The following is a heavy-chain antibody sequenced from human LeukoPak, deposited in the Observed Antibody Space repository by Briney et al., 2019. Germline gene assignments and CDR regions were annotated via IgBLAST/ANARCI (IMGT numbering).Heavy chain of an antibody. CDR1: GFTFSRSW. J-gene: IGHJ4*02. D-gene: IGHD6-19*01. V-gene: IGHV3-74*03. CDR2: INTDVSAT. Sequence: RGSLKHSSAAPGFTFSRSWMHWVRPAPRKGLVWVSRINTDVSATTYADSVRGRFTISRDNAKNTVYLQMNSLSADDTGVYYCAGNDKWLTSYWGQGALGTVTS. CDR3: AGNDKWLTSY.